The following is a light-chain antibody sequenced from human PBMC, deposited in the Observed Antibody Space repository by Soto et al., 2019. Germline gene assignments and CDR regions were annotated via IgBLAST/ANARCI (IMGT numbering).Light chain of an antibody. V-gene: IGLV1-47*02. CDR3: AAWDDSLSGYV. J-gene: IGLJ1*01. CDR1: SSNVGSNF. Sequence: QSVLTQPPSASGTAGQRVTISCSGSSSNVGSNFVYWYQQLPGTAPKLLIYSNNQRPSGVPDRFSGSKSGTSASLAISGLRSEDEADYYCAAWDDSLSGYVFGTGTKVTGL. CDR2: SNN.